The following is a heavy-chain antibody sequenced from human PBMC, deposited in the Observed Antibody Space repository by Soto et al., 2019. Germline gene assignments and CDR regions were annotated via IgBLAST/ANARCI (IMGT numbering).Heavy chain of an antibody. V-gene: IGHV1-69*01. Sequence: QVQLVQSGAEVKKPGSSVKVSCKASGGTFRSYAISWVRQAPGQGLEWMGGFIPIFGTANYAQKFQGRVTITADESTSTAYMELSSLRSEDTAVYYCARPLPMVRGVMAYYYGMDVWGQGTTVTVSS. CDR2: FIPIFGTA. J-gene: IGHJ6*02. CDR3: ARPLPMVRGVMAYYYGMDV. D-gene: IGHD3-10*01. CDR1: GGTFRSYA.